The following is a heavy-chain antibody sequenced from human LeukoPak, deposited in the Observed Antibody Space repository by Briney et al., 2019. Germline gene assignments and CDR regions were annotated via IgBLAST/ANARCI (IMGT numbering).Heavy chain of an antibody. Sequence: GGSLRLSCAASGFTFSDYYMSWIRQAPGKGLEWVSCISSSSTYTNYADSVKGRFTISRDNAKNSLYLQINSLRAEDTAVYYCARGGGCGGDCYSGSRDAFDIWGQGTMVTVSS. CDR1: GFTFSDYY. V-gene: IGHV3-11*05. CDR3: ARGGGCGGDCYSGSRDAFDI. CDR2: ISSSSTYT. D-gene: IGHD2-21*02. J-gene: IGHJ3*02.